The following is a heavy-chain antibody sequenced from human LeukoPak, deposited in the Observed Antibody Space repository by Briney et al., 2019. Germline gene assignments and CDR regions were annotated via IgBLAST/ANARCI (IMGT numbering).Heavy chain of an antibody. D-gene: IGHD3-22*01. Sequence: SETLSLTCTVSGGSISSYYWNWIRQPPGKGLEGIGYIYYSGSTNYNPSLKSRVTISVDTSKNQFSLKLSSVTAADTAVYFCARGSYYSDSSGYSTYHYYYMDVWGKGTTVTVSS. CDR1: GGSISSYY. CDR3: ARGSYYSDSSGYSTYHYYYMDV. CDR2: IYYSGST. V-gene: IGHV4-59*01. J-gene: IGHJ6*03.